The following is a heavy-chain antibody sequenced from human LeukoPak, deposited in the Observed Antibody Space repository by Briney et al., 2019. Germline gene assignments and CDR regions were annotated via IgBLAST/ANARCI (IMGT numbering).Heavy chain of an antibody. Sequence: SETLSPTFTVSGGSISSYYWSWIRRPPGTGLEWIGYIYYSGSTNYNPSLKSRVTISVDTSKNQFSLKLSSVTAADTAVYYCARLRRTIWDNWFDPWGQGTLVTVSS. CDR1: GGSISSYY. J-gene: IGHJ5*02. CDR2: IYYSGST. D-gene: IGHD3-3*01. CDR3: ARLRRTIWDNWFDP. V-gene: IGHV4-59*08.